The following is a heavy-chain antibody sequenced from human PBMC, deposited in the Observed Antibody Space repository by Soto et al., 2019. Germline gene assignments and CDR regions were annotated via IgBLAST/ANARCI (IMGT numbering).Heavy chain of an antibody. CDR2: ISFDGSNE. CDR1: GFTFSSYG. CDR3: AKSSYCPSTSCNFDY. D-gene: IGHD2-2*01. Sequence: QVQLVESGGGVVQPGRSLRLSCAASGFTFSSYGMHWVRQAPGKGLEWVAVISFDGSNEYHVDSVKGRFTISRDNSKNTLYLQMNSLRGEDTALYYCAKSSYCPSTSCNFDYWGQGTLVTVSS. J-gene: IGHJ4*02. V-gene: IGHV3-30*18.